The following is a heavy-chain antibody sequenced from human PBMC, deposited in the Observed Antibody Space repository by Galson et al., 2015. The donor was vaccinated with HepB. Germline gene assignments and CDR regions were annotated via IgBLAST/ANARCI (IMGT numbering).Heavy chain of an antibody. V-gene: IGHV3-48*03. J-gene: IGHJ4*02. Sequence: SLRLSCAASGFTFSSYEMNWVRQAPGKGLEWVSYITGSDNTIFYAGSVKGRFTISRDNTKNSLYLQMNSLRVEDTAVYYCARGLIVNTAMIAFDYWGQGALITVSS. CDR3: ARGLIVNTAMIAFDY. CDR1: GFTFSSYE. D-gene: IGHD5-18*01. CDR2: ITGSDNTI.